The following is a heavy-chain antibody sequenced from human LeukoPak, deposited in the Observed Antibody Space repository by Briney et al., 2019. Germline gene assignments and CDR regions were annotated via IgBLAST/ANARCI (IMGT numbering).Heavy chain of an antibody. CDR1: GFTFSSYG. V-gene: IGHV3-30*03. CDR2: ISYDGSNK. D-gene: IGHD3-22*01. Sequence: PGGSLRLSCAASGFTFSSYGMHWVRQAPGKGLEWVAVISYDGSNKFYVDSVKGRFTISRDNSKDTLYLQMNSLRAEDTAVYYCARGVDYDSSGLFPRGDYWGQGTMVTVSS. CDR3: ARGVDYDSSGLFPRGDY. J-gene: IGHJ4*02.